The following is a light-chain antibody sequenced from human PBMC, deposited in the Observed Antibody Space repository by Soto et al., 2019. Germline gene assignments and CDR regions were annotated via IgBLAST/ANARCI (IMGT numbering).Light chain of an antibody. CDR1: SGHSNYI. CDR2: LEGSGSY. Sequence: QAVVTQSSSASASLGSSVKLTCTLSSGHSNYIIAWHQHQPGKAPRYLMKLEGSGSYNKGSGVPDRFSGSSSGADRYLTISNLQFDDEADYYCETWDSNSWVFGGGTKLTVL. V-gene: IGLV4-60*02. J-gene: IGLJ3*02. CDR3: ETWDSNSWV.